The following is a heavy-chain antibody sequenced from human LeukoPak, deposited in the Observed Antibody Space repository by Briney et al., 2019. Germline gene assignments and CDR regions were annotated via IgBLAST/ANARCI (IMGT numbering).Heavy chain of an antibody. CDR1: GFTFSSYW. D-gene: IGHD6-13*01. J-gene: IGHJ4*02. V-gene: IGHV3-7*05. CDR2: IKQDGSEK. Sequence: GGSLRLSCAASGFTFSSYWMTWVRQAPGKGLEWVAKIKQDGSEKYYVDSVRGRFTISRDDAKNSLYLQMNSLGAEDTAVYYCARRGTSSSWAHFDYWGQGTLVTVSS. CDR3: ARRGTSSSWAHFDY.